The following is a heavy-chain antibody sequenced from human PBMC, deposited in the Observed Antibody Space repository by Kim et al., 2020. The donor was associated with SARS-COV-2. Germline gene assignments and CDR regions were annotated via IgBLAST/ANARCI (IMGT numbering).Heavy chain of an antibody. Sequence: GGSLRLSCAASGFTFSNFWIHWVRQGPGTGLVYVSGISGDGNNNWYADSVKGRFTISRDNAKNTVYLQMNSLRAEDTAIYFCARDRRSTIADYYFDYWGQGILVTVSS. CDR1: GFTFSNFW. CDR3: ARDRRSTIADYYFDY. V-gene: IGHV3-74*01. CDR2: ISGDGNNN. J-gene: IGHJ4*02. D-gene: IGHD1-1*01.